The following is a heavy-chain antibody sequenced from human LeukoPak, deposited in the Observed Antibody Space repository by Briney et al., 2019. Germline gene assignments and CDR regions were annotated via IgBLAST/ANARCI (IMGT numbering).Heavy chain of an antibody. CDR3: ARSGFGSGSSFDL. J-gene: IGHJ5*02. CDR1: GYTFTGYY. D-gene: IGHD3-10*01. V-gene: IGHV1-46*01. Sequence: ASVKVSCKASGYTFTGYYMHWVRQAPGQGLEWMGIINPSGGSTSYAQKFQGRVTMTRDTSITTAYMELSSLRSEDTAVYYCARSGFGSGSSFDLWGQGTLVTVSS. CDR2: INPSGGST.